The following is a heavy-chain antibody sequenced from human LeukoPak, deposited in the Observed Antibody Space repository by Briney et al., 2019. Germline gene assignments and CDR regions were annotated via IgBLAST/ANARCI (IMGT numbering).Heavy chain of an antibody. Sequence: PSQTLSLTGTVSGGSISSGSYYWRWIRQPAGKGLEWIGRIYTSGSTNYNPSLKSRFTISVDTSKNQFSLKLSSVTAADTAVYYCARDLWGPSGYDPALYYYYYMDVWGKGTTVTVSS. J-gene: IGHJ6*03. CDR2: IYTSGST. V-gene: IGHV4-61*02. CDR3: ARDLWGPSGYDPALYYYYYMDV. D-gene: IGHD5-12*01. CDR1: GGSISSGSYY.